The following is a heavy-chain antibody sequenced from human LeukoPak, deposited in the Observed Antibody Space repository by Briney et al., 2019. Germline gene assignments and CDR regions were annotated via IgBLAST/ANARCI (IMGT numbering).Heavy chain of an antibody. CDR1: GGSIISYY. D-gene: IGHD3-22*01. J-gene: IGHJ6*03. CDR2: IYPSGSP. V-gene: IGHV4-4*07. Sequence: SETLSLTCTVSGGSIISYYWSWVRQPAGKGLEWIGRIYPSGSPESNTSLKSRVTMSVDMSKKQLSLKLTSVTAADTAVYYCARLKFYDSTGYTPGYYMDVWGKGTTVSVSS. CDR3: ARLKFYDSTGYTPGYYMDV.